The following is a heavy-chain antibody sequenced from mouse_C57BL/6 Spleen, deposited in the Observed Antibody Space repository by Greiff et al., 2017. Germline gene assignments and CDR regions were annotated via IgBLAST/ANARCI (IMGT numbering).Heavy chain of an antibody. CDR2: IDPSDSYT. D-gene: IGHD1-1*01. J-gene: IGHJ3*01. CDR1: GYTFTSYW. Sequence: VQLQQPGAELVRPGTSVKLSCKASGYTFTSYWMHWVKQRPGQGLEWIGVIDPSDSYTNYNQKFKGKATLTVDTSSSTAYMQLSSLTSEDSAVYYCARSITTVVEGFAYWGQGTLVTVSA. V-gene: IGHV1-59*01. CDR3: ARSITTVVEGFAY.